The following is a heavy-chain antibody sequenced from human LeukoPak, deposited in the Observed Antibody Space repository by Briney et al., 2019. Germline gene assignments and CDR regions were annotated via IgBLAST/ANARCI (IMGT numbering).Heavy chain of an antibody. CDR2: INHSGST. J-gene: IGHJ4*02. Sequence: SETLSLTCAVYGGSFSGYYWSWIRQPPGKGLEWIGEINHSGSTNYNPSLKSRVTISVDTSKNQFSLNLSSVTAADTAVYYCARVYRAYYSSGWKGIFDYWGQGTLVTVSS. CDR3: ARVYRAYYSSGWKGIFDY. CDR1: GGSFSGYY. D-gene: IGHD6-19*01. V-gene: IGHV4-34*01.